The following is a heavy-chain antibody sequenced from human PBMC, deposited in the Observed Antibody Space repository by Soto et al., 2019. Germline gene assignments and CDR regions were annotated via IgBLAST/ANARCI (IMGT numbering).Heavy chain of an antibody. CDR3: VRNLASGGTYYFDY. D-gene: IGHD2-15*01. V-gene: IGHV3-72*01. Sequence: EVQLVESGGGLVEPGGSLRLSCAASGVTFSDHYMDWVRQAPGKWLEWIGRIRNKANSYTTEYAAAVRGRFTVSRDDSSTSLDLQQNSLKTADTAMYYCVRNLASGGTYYFDYWGQGTLVPVSS. CDR2: IRNKANSYTT. J-gene: IGHJ4*02. CDR1: GVTFSDHY.